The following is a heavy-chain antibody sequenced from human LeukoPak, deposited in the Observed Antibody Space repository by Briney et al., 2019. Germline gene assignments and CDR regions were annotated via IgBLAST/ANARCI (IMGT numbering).Heavy chain of an antibody. CDR1: GGTFSSYA. V-gene: IGHV1-69*04. CDR3: ARDPYYGDYEGNWFDP. CDR2: IIPILGIA. J-gene: IGHJ5*02. Sequence: SAKVSCKASGGTFSSYAISWVRQAPGQGLEWMGRIIPILGIANYAQKFQGRVTITADKSTSTAYMELSSLRSEDTAVYYCARDPYYGDYEGNWFDPWGQGTLVTVSS. D-gene: IGHD4-17*01.